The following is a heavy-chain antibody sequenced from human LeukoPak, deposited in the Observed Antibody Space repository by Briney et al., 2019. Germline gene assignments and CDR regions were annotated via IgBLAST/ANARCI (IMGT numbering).Heavy chain of an antibody. CDR2: IYGGGST. D-gene: IGHD2-8*01. V-gene: IGHV3-53*01. CDR3: ARAPGPSRTSGAPGD. Sequence: GGSLRLSCAASGFTVSTNYMTWVRQAPGKGLEWVSVIYGGGSTFYADSVKGRFTISRDNSKNTLYLQMNSLRAEDTAVYYCARAPGPSRTSGAPGDWGQGTLVTVSS. CDR1: GFTVSTNY. J-gene: IGHJ4*02.